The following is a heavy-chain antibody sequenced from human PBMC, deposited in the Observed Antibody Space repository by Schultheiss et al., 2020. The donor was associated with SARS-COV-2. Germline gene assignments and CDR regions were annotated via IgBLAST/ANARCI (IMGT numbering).Heavy chain of an antibody. CDR3: ARDRAAMVYYYYYGMDV. J-gene: IGHJ6*02. V-gene: IGHV4-4*08. CDR1: GGSISSYY. CDR2: IYYSGST. Sequence: SETLSLTCTVSGGSISSYYWSWIRQPPGKGLEWIGYIYYSGSTYYNPSLKSRVTISVDTSKNQFSLKLTSVTAADTAVYYCARDRAAMVYYYYYGMDVWGQGTTVTVSS. D-gene: IGHD5-18*01.